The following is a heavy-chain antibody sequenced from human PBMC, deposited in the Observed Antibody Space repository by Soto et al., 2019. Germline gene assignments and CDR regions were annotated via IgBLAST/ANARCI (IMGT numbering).Heavy chain of an antibody. CDR3: ARAQSLPVGVLSYGMDV. V-gene: IGHV4-30-4*01. CDR1: GGSISSGDYY. CDR2: IYYSGST. J-gene: IGHJ6*02. Sequence: QVQLQESGPGLVKPSQTLSLTCTVSGGSISSGDYYWSWIRQPPGKGLEWIGYIYYSGSTYYNPSLKSRVTTSVDSSKNQFSLKLSSVTAADTAVYYCARAQSLPVGVLSYGMDVWGQGPTVTVSS.